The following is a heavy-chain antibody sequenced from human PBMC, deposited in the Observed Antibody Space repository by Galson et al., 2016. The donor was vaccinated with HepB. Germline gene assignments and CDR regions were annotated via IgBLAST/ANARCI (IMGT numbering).Heavy chain of an antibody. CDR2: ISSGANYI. CDR3: ARDLRQWLDVKWFDP. D-gene: IGHD6-19*01. J-gene: IGHJ5*02. Sequence: SLRLSCAASGFNIKTYTMNWPRQAPGKGPEWVSSISSGANYIQYADSVKGRFTISRDDANNSVYLQMSSLRPEDAAVYYCARDLRQWLDVKWFDPWGQGTLVTVS. V-gene: IGHV3-21*01. CDR1: GFNIKTYT.